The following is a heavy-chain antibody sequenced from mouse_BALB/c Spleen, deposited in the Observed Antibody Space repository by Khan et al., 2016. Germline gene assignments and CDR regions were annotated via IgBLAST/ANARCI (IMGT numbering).Heavy chain of an antibody. V-gene: IGHV4-1*02. J-gene: IGHJ4*01. D-gene: IGHD1-1*01. CDR1: GFDFSRYW. CDR2: INPDSSTI. Sequence: EVKLLESGGGLVQPGGSLKLSCAASGFDFSRYWMSWVRQAPGKGLEWIGEINPDSSTINYTPSLKDKFIISRDNAKNTLYLQMSKVSSEDTALYYCARHGYYGPGAMVYWGQGTSVTVSS. CDR3: ARHGYYGPGAMVY.